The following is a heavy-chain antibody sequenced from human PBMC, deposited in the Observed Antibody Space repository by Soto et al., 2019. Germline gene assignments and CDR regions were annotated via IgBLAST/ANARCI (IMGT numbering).Heavy chain of an antibody. Sequence: EVQLVESGGGLVQPGGSLRLSCAASGFTFSSYWMSWVRQAPGKGLEWVANIKQDGSEKYYVDSVKGRFTISRDNAKNSLYLQMNSLRAEDTAVYYCARDRAGYRSSWYSDYWGQGTLVTVSS. CDR1: GFTFSSYW. CDR3: ARDRAGYRSSWYSDY. J-gene: IGHJ4*02. D-gene: IGHD6-13*01. CDR2: IKQDGSEK. V-gene: IGHV3-7*01.